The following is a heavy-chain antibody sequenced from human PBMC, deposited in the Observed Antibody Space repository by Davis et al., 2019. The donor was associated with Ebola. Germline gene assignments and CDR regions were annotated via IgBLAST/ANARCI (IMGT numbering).Heavy chain of an antibody. CDR1: GFTFSSYW. CDR3: ARDRIYCGGDYMDY. V-gene: IGHV3-7*03. Sequence: PGGSLRLSCAASGFTFSSYWMSWVRQAPGKGLEWVANIKQDGSEKYYVDSVKGRFTISRDNAKNSLYLQMNSLRAEDTAVYYCARDRIYCGGDYMDYWGQGTLVTVSS. D-gene: IGHD2-21*01. J-gene: IGHJ4*02. CDR2: IKQDGSEK.